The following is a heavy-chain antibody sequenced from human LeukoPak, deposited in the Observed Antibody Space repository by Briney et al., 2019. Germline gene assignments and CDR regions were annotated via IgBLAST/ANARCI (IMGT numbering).Heavy chain of an antibody. Sequence: PGGSLRLSCEASGFTFTKAWMNWVRQAPGKGLEWVSSISSSSSYIYYADSVKGRFTISRDNAKNSLYLQMNSLRAEDTAVYYCARDLDPYYYDSSGYYYWGQGTLVTVSS. J-gene: IGHJ4*02. CDR2: ISSSSSYI. D-gene: IGHD3-22*01. CDR3: ARDLDPYYYDSSGYYY. CDR1: GFTFTKAW. V-gene: IGHV3-21*01.